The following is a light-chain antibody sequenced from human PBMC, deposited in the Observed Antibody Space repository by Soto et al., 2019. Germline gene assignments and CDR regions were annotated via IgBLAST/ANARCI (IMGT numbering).Light chain of an antibody. CDR3: GSYAGSYNHL. CDR2: DVI. Sequence: QSALTQPRSVSGSPGQSVTISCTGTSSDVGTYTYVSWYQQHPGKAPKLIIYDVIKRPSGVPDRFSGSKSANTASLTISGLQAEDEAHYYCGSYAGSYNHLFGNGTRVT. CDR1: SSDVGTYTY. V-gene: IGLV2-11*01. J-gene: IGLJ1*01.